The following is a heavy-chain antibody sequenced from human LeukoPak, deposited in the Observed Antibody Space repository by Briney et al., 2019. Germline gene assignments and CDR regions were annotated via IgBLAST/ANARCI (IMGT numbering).Heavy chain of an antibody. CDR2: SNPSGGST. CDR1: GYTFTSYY. D-gene: IGHD7-27*01. J-gene: IGHJ5*02. V-gene: IGHV1-46*01. Sequence: ASVKVSCKASGYTFTSYYMHWVRQAPGQGLEWMGISNPSGGSTSYAQKFQGRGTMTRDTSTRTAYMELSTLRSEATAVYYCATTWGSFDPSGPGTLVTASP. CDR3: ATTWGSFDP.